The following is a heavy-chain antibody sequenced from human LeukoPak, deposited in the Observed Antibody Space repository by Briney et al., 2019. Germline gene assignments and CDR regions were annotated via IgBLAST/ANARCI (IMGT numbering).Heavy chain of an antibody. CDR2: MNPRNGDT. CDR3: ARDYDSYAGY. CDR1: GYTLTSYD. J-gene: IGHJ4*02. Sequence: ASVKVSCKASGYTLTSYDINGVRQAAGQGREWIGWMNPRNGDTGFVEKFQGRITMTRDTSKTTAYLELSSLRSEDTAVYYCARDYDSYAGYWGQGTLVTVSS. V-gene: IGHV1-8*01. D-gene: IGHD3-22*01.